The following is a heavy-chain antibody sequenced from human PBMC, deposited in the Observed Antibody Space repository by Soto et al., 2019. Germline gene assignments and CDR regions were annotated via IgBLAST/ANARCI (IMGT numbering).Heavy chain of an antibody. CDR1: GFTFSSYA. J-gene: IGHJ4*02. V-gene: IGHV3-23*01. CDR2: ISGSGGST. CDR3: AKVLPGVERVPDY. Sequence: WGSLRLSCAASGFTFSSYAMSWVRQAPGKGLEWVSAISGSGGSTYCADSVKGRFTISRDNSKNTLYLQMNSLRAEDTAVYYCAKVLPGVERVPDYWGQGTLVTVSS. D-gene: IGHD3-10*01.